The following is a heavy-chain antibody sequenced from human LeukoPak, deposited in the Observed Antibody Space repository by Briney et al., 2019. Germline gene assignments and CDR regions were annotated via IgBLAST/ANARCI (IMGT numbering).Heavy chain of an antibody. CDR3: AREFYYYDSSGQIDY. V-gene: IGHV1-69*04. CDR1: GGTFSSYT. Sequence: SVKVSCKASGGTFSSYTISWVRQAPGQGLEWMGRIIPILGIANYAQKFQGRVTITADKSTSTAYMELSSLRSEDTAVYYCAREFYYYDSSGQIDYWAREPWSPSPQ. CDR2: IIPILGIA. J-gene: IGHJ4*02. D-gene: IGHD3-22*01.